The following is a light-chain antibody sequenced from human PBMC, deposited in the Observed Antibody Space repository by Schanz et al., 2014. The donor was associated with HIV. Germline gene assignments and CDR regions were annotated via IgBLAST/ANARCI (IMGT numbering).Light chain of an antibody. CDR1: QDIRND. CDR3: QQYDKYSYS. CDR2: AAS. J-gene: IGKJ2*03. Sequence: DIQMTQSPSTLSASVGDRVTITCRASQDIRNDLGWYQHRPGKAPKLLIYAASSLQSGVPSRFSGSGSGTEFTLTISNLEPDDFAIYYCQQYDKYSYSFGQGTRLEIK. V-gene: IGKV1-17*02.